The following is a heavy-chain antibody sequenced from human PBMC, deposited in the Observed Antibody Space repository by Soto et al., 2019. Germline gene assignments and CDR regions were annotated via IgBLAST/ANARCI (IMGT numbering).Heavy chain of an antibody. J-gene: IGHJ6*02. CDR2: IHHSGAF. D-gene: IGHD2-21*02. Sequence: TLSLTCTVSGGSVSSSSYYWSWVRQSPGKGLEWIGYIHHSGAFLYNPSFKSRLTISVDTSKNQFSLHLSSVTDADTAVYFCAREDDGGDSLDVWGQGTTVTVSS. CDR3: AREDDGGDSLDV. V-gene: IGHV4-30-4*08. CDR1: GGSVSSSSYY.